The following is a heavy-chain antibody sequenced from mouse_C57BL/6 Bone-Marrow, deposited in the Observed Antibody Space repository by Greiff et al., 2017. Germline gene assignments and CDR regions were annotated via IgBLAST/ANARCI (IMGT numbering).Heavy chain of an antibody. V-gene: IGHV5-15*01. CDR1: GFTFSDYG. CDR2: ISNLAYSI. Sequence: EVQVVESGGGLVQPGGSLKLSCAASGFTFSDYGMALVRQAPRKGPEWVAFISNLAYSIYSADTVTGRFTISRENAKNTLYLEMSSLRSEDTAMYYCARRITTVAYAMDYWGQGTSVTVSS. J-gene: IGHJ4*01. CDR3: ARRITTVAYAMDY. D-gene: IGHD1-1*01.